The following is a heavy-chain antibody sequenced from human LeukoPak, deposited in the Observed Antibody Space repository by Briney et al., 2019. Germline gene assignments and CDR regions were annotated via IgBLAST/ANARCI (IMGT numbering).Heavy chain of an antibody. CDR2: IYYSGST. J-gene: IGHJ4*02. D-gene: IGHD1-1*01. CDR3: ARDRGTWNDDGFDY. CDR1: GGSISSSSYY. V-gene: IGHV4-39*02. Sequence: SETLSLTCTVSGGSISSSSYYWGWIRQPPGKGLEWIGSIYYSGSTYYNPSLKSRATISVDTAKNQFSLKLSSVTAADTAVYYGARDRGTWNDDGFDYWGQGTLVTVSS.